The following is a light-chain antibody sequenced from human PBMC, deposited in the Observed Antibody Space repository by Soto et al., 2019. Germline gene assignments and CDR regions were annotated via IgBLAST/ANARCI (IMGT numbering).Light chain of an antibody. V-gene: IGKV3D-20*02. Sequence: EIVLTQSPGTLSLSPGERATLSRRASQSVSSSFLAWYQQKVGQAPRLLIYGASSRATGIPDRFSGSGSGTDFTLTISRLEPEDFAVYYCQQRSDWPTFGGGTKVDIK. CDR1: QSVSSSF. CDR3: QQRSDWPT. J-gene: IGKJ4*01. CDR2: GAS.